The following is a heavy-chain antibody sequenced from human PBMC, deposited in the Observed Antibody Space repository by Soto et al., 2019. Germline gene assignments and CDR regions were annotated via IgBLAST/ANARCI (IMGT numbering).Heavy chain of an antibody. J-gene: IGHJ2*01. Sequence: EVQLVESGGGLVQPGGSLRLSCAASGFTFINYWMTWFRQAPGKGLEWVANINQDGNEPEYVDSGKGRFTIARDNSKNLLLLHLDRLRDEDTAIDYCTRHWWSRFHFWGRGTQVTVSS. V-gene: IGHV3-7*01. CDR3: TRHWWSRFHF. CDR1: GFTFINYW. CDR2: INQDGNEP. D-gene: IGHD2-8*02.